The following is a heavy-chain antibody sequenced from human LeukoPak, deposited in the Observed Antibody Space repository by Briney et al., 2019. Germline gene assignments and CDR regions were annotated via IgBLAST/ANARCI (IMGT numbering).Heavy chain of an antibody. J-gene: IGHJ3*02. CDR2: INPNSGGT. V-gene: IGHV1-2*02. Sequence: ASVKVSCKASGYTFTGYYTHWVRQAPGQGLEWMGWINPNSGGTNYAQKFQGRVTMTRDTSISTAYMELSRLRSDDTAVYYCARDPRITIFGVAPDDAFDIWGQGTMVTVSS. CDR3: ARDPRITIFGVAPDDAFDI. CDR1: GYTFTGYY. D-gene: IGHD3-3*01.